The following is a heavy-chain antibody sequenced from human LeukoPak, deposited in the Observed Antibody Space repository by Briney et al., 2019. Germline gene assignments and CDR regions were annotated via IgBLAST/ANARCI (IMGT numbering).Heavy chain of an antibody. V-gene: IGHV2-70*11. J-gene: IGHJ4*02. D-gene: IGHD3-10*01. CDR3: ARIPHYYGSGSYPDY. CDR1: GFSLSTSGMC. Sequence: SGPTLVNPTQTLTLTCTFSGFSLSTSGMCVSWIRQPPGKALEWLARIDWDDDKYYSTSLKTRLTISKDTSKNQVVLTMTNMDPVDTATYYCARIPHYYGSGSYPDYWGQGTLVTVSS. CDR2: IDWDDDK.